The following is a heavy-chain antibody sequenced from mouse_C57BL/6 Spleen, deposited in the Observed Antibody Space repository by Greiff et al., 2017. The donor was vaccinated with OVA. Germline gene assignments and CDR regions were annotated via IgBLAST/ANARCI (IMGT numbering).Heavy chain of an antibody. J-gene: IGHJ1*03. Sequence: QVQLKQSGAELVKPGASVKLSCKASGYTFTSYWMQWVKQRPGQGLEWIGEIDPSDSYTNYNQKFKGKATLTVDTSSSTAYMQLSSLTSEDSAVYYCARSPYYYGSITRYFDVWGTGTTVTVSS. CDR1: GYTFTSYW. D-gene: IGHD1-1*01. CDR3: ARSPYYYGSITRYFDV. V-gene: IGHV1-50*01. CDR2: IDPSDSYT.